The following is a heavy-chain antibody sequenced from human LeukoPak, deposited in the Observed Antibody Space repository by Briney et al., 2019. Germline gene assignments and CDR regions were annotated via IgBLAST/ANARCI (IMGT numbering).Heavy chain of an antibody. D-gene: IGHD1-26*01. V-gene: IGHV1-8*03. J-gene: IGHJ4*02. CDR3: ARPGVVGDTGVGY. CDR2: MNPNSGNT. Sequence: EASVKVSCTASGYTFTSYDINWVRQATGQGLEWMGWMNPNSGNTGYAQKFQGRVTITRNTSISTAYMELSSLRSEDTAVYYCARPGVVGDTGVGYWGQGTLVTVSS. CDR1: GYTFTSYD.